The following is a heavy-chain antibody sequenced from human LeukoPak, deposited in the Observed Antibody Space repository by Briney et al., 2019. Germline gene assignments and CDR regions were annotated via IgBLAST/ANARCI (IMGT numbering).Heavy chain of an antibody. V-gene: IGHV3-23*01. CDR3: SKRVATIDDY. CDR2: ISGSGGST. J-gene: IGHJ4*02. Sequence: PGASLRLSCAASGFTFSSWVMSCVRQTPGKGLEWVSAISGSGGSTYYADSVKGRFTISRDNSKNTLYLQMNSLRAEDTAVYYCSKRVATIDDYWGQGTLVTVSS. D-gene: IGHD5-24*01. CDR1: GFTFSSWV.